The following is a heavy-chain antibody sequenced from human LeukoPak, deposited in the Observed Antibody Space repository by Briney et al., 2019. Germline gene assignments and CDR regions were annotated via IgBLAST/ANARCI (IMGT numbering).Heavy chain of an antibody. CDR2: IIPILGIA. J-gene: IGHJ4*02. D-gene: IGHD5-18*01. CDR1: GGTFSSYT. CDR3: ARAPRGYSYGYLDF. Sequence: SVKVSCKASGGTFSSYTISWVRQAPGQGLEWMGRIIPILGIANYAQKFQGRVNMTTDISTSTAYMELRSLRSDDTAVYYCARAPRGYSYGYLDFWGQGSLVTVSS. V-gene: IGHV1-69*02.